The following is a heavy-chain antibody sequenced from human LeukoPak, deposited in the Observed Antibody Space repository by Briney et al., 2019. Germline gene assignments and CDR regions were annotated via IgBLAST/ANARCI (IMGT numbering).Heavy chain of an antibody. CDR1: GFTFSNYA. V-gene: IGHV3-23*01. J-gene: IGHJ4*02. CDR2: LSGSGGST. Sequence: TGGSLRLSCAASGFTFSNYAMNWVRQAPGKGLEWVSALSGSGGSTFYADSVRGRFIVSRDNSKNTLFLQMNSLRAEDTAVYYCAKDHFYDSSSFDYWGQGTLVTVSS. CDR3: AKDHFYDSSSFDY. D-gene: IGHD3-22*01.